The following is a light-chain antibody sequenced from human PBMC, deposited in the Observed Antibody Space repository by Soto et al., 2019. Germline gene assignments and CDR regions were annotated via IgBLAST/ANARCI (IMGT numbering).Light chain of an antibody. CDR3: GTWDSSLSAPNWV. J-gene: IGLJ3*02. Sequence: QSVLTQPPSVSAAPGQKVTISCSGSISNIGKNYVSWYQQLPGTAPKVLIYDNNKRPSGIPDRFSGSKSGTSATLGITGLQTGDAADYYCGTWDSSLSAPNWVFGGGTKLTVL. CDR2: DNN. V-gene: IGLV1-51*01. CDR1: ISNIGKNY.